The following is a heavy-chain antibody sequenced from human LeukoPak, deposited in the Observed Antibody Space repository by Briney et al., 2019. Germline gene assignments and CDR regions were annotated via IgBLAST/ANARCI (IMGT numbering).Heavy chain of an antibody. V-gene: IGHV3-15*01. D-gene: IGHD6-19*01. CDR3: ATADSSGWWRGY. J-gene: IGHJ4*02. CDR1: GFTFSNAW. Sequence: PGGSLRLSCASSGFTFSNAWRSWVRQTPGKGLEWVGRIKSKTDGGTTDYAAPVKGRFTISRDDSKNTLYLQMNSLKTEDTAVYYCATADSSGWWRGYWGQGTLVTVSS. CDR2: IKSKTDGGTT.